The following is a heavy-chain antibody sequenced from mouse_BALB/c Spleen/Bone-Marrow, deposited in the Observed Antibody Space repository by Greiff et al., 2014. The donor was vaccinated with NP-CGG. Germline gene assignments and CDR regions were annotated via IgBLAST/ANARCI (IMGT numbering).Heavy chain of an antibody. CDR1: GFTFSSFG. CDR3: ERWGCGSSLYAMDY. V-gene: IGHV5-17*02. J-gene: IGHJ4*01. Sequence: EVMLVESGGGLVRPGGSRKLSCAASGFTFSSFGMHWVRQAPEKGLEWVAYISSGSGTIYYADTVKGRFTISRDNTKNTLFLQMTRLRTENTAMYYMERWGCGSSLYAMDYWGQGTSVTVSS. D-gene: IGHD1-1*01. CDR2: ISSGSGTI.